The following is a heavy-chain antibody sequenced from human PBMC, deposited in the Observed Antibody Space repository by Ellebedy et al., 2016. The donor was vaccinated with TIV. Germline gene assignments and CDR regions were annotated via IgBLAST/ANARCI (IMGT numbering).Heavy chain of an antibody. Sequence: GESLKISCAASGFTFSNYWMNWVRQAPGKGPEWVATIKQDGSEKFYVDSVKGRFTISRDNAKNLLYLQMNNLRAEDTAVYYCARVPPGAYGSGSYFGDDYWGQGTLVTVSS. J-gene: IGHJ4*02. CDR1: GFTFSNYW. CDR2: IKQDGSEK. D-gene: IGHD3-10*01. CDR3: ARVPPGAYGSGSYFGDDY. V-gene: IGHV3-7*01.